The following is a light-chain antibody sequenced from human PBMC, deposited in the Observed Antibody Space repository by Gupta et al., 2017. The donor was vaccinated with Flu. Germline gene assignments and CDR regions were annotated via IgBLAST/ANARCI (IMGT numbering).Light chain of an antibody. CDR1: SSNIGNNY. CDR2: DDD. CDR3: ATSDDSRDTVV. V-gene: IGLV1-51*01. J-gene: IGLJ3*02. Sequence: QSVLTQPPSVSAAPGQTVTISCSGGSSNIGNNYVSWYQQLPAPAPKLLMYDDDKRRSGSPDRFSGSKYGTSATVSTTGLQTGEEADDYWATSDDSRDTVVFGGGTKLTVL.